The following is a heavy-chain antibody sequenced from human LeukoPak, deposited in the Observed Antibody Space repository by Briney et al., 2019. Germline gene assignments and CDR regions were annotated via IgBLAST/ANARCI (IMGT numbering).Heavy chain of an antibody. J-gene: IGHJ4*02. D-gene: IGHD3-22*01. CDR2: IYYSGST. Sequence: PSETLSLTCTVSGGSISSSSYYWGWVRQPPGKGLEWIGSIYYSGSTYYNPSLKSRVTISVDTSKNQFSLKLSSVTAADTAVYYCARGPVVVITHDYWGQGTLVTVSS. CDR1: GGSISSSSYY. V-gene: IGHV4-39*01. CDR3: ARGPVVVITHDY.